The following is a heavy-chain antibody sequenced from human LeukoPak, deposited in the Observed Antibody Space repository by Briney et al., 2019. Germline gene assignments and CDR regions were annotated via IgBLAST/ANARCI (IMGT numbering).Heavy chain of an antibody. CDR3: ARVAVTTDLYYYYYYYMDV. V-gene: IGHV4-4*07. CDR2: IYTSGST. J-gene: IGHJ6*03. Sequence: SETLSLTCTVAGGSISSYYWSWIWQPAGKGQEWIGRIYTSGSTNYNPSLKSRVTMSVDTSRNQFSLKLSSVTAADTAVYYCARVAVTTDLYYYYYYYMDVWGKGTTVTVSS. CDR1: GGSISSYY. D-gene: IGHD4-11*01.